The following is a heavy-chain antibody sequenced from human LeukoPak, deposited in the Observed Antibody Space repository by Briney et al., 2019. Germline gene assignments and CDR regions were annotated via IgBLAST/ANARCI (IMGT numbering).Heavy chain of an antibody. J-gene: IGHJ6*03. CDR3: ARGRNHRGAIAARPSYYYYYYMDV. CDR1: GGSISSYY. Sequence: PSETLSLTCTVSGGSISSYYWSWIRQPPGKGLEWIGYIYYSGSTNYNPSLKSRVTISVDTSKNQFSLKLSSVTAADTAVYYCARGRNHRGAIAARPSYYYYYYMDVWGKGTTVTVSS. CDR2: IYYSGST. V-gene: IGHV4-59*12. D-gene: IGHD6-13*01.